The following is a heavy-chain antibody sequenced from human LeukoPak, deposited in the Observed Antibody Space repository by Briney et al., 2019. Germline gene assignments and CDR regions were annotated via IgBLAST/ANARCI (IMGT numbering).Heavy chain of an antibody. V-gene: IGHV3-48*01. Sequence: GGSLRLSCAASGFIFGDYNMNWVRQVPGKGLEWISYMSSTSTTIFYADSVKGRFTISRDNAKNSLYLQMNSLRAEDTAVYYCAKDDSGWQEEPGVDYWGQGTLVTVSS. D-gene: IGHD6-19*01. J-gene: IGHJ4*02. CDR3: AKDDSGWQEEPGVDY. CDR1: GFIFGDYN. CDR2: MSSTSTTI.